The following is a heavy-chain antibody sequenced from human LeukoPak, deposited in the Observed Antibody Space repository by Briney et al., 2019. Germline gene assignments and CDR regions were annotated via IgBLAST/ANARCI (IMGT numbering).Heavy chain of an antibody. CDR3: AREVGYSSSPDP. J-gene: IGHJ5*02. CDR1: GGSFSGYY. CDR2: INHSGST. Sequence: PSETLSLTCAVYGGSFSGYYWSWIRQPPGKGLEWIGEINHSGSTNYNPSLKSRVTISVDTSKNQFSLKLSSVTAADTAVYYCAREVGYSSSPDPWGQGTLVTVSS. D-gene: IGHD6-13*01. V-gene: IGHV4-34*01.